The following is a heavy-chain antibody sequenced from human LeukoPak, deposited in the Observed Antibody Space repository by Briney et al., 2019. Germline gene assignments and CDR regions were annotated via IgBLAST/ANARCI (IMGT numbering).Heavy chain of an antibody. Sequence: PSETLSVTCTVSGGSISNYYWNWIRQPAGKGLEWIGRIYTSGSTYYNPSLKSRVTMSVDTSKNHFSLKLTSVTAADTAMYYCARATRMPDFDCWGQGTLVTVSS. D-gene: IGHD2-2*01. CDR2: IYTSGST. V-gene: IGHV4-4*07. CDR3: ARATRMPDFDC. J-gene: IGHJ4*02. CDR1: GGSISNYY.